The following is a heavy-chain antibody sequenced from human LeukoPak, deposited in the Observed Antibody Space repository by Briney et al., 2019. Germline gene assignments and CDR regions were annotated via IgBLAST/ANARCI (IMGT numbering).Heavy chain of an antibody. CDR2: IYYSGST. CDR3: ARGSYYYFDY. CDR1: GGSISSYY. V-gene: IGHV4-59*01. J-gene: IGHJ4*02. D-gene: IGHD1-26*01. Sequence: PSETLSLTCTVSGGSISSYYWSWIRQPPGKGLEWIGYIYYSGSTNYDPSLKSRVTISVDTSKNQFSLKLSSVTAADTAVYYCARGSYYYFDYWGQGTLVTVSS.